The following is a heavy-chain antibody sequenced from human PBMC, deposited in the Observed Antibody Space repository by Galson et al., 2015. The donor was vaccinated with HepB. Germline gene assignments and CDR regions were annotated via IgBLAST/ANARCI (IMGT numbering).Heavy chain of an antibody. CDR3: ARDLIPWDLLRGVSDY. CDR1: GFTFSSYN. Sequence: SLRLSCAASGFTFSSYNMNWVRQAPGKGLEWVSYIRSGSHTIYGDSVKGRFTISRDNAKKSLYLQMNSLRDEDTAVYYCARDLIPWDLLRGVSDYWGQGTVVTVSS. D-gene: IGHD1-26*01. V-gene: IGHV3-48*02. CDR2: IRSGSHTI. J-gene: IGHJ4*02.